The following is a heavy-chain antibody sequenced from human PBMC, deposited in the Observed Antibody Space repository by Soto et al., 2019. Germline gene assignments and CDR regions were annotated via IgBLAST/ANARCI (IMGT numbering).Heavy chain of an antibody. CDR3: AKEGYSSSWDFDS. J-gene: IGHJ4*02. D-gene: IGHD6-13*01. V-gene: IGHV3-30*18. CDR2: ISYDGSNK. CDR1: GFTFSSYG. Sequence: QVQLVESGGGVVQPGRSLRLSCAASGFTFSSYGMHWVRQAPGKGLEWVSVISYDGSNKYYADSVKGRFTISRDKSKNTLYLQKNSLRAEDTAVYYCAKEGYSSSWDFDSWGQGTLVTVSS.